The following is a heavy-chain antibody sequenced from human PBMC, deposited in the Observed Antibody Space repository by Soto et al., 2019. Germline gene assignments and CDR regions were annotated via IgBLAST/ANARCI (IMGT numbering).Heavy chain of an antibody. CDR1: GFTFSSYD. J-gene: IGHJ4*02. Sequence: EVQVAESGGGLVQPGGSLRLSCVASGFTFSSYDMHWVRQATGKGLEWVSGIGTAGDTYYPDSVKGRFTISRENAKSSLYLQMNSLRVGDTAVYFCVRARSGSYSSFDYWGQGTLVTVSS. V-gene: IGHV3-13*01. D-gene: IGHD1-26*01. CDR2: IGTAGDT. CDR3: VRARSGSYSSFDY.